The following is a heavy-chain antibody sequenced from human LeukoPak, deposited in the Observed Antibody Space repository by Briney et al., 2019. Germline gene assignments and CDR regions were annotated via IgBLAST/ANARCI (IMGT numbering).Heavy chain of an antibody. CDR3: ARGGGSYYYDSSGRQDNWFDP. D-gene: IGHD3-22*01. V-gene: IGHV1-69*01. CDR1: GGTFSSYA. J-gene: IGHJ5*02. CDR2: IIPIFGTA. Sequence: ASVKVSCKASGGTFSSYAISWVRQAPGQGLEWMGGIIPIFGTANYAQKFQGRVTITADESMSTAYMELSSLRSEDTAVYYCARGGGSYYYDSSGRQDNWFDPWGQGTLVTVSS.